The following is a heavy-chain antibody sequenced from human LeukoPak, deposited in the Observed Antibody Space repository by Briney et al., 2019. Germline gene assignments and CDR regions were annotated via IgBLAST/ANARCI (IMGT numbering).Heavy chain of an antibody. CDR1: GYTFTSYY. D-gene: IGHD6-19*01. Sequence: ASVKVSCKASGYTFTSYYMHWVRQAPGQGLEWMGIINPSGGSTSYAQKFQGRVTMTRDMSTSTVYMELSSLRSEDTAVYYCARSVAGDYYYYYYMDVWGKGTTVTISS. CDR3: ARSVAGDYYYYYYMDV. V-gene: IGHV1-46*01. J-gene: IGHJ6*03. CDR2: INPSGGST.